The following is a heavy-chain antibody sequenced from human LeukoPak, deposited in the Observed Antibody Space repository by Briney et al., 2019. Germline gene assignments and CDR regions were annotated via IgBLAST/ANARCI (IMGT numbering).Heavy chain of an antibody. CDR1: GGSISSSSYY. CDR2: IYYSGST. J-gene: IGHJ4*02. V-gene: IGHV4-61*01. Sequence: PSETLSLTCTVSGGSISSSSYYWSWIRQPPGKGLEWIGYIYYSGSTNYNPSLKSRVTISVDTSKNQFSLKLSSVTAADTAVYYCARVPGSSWPYWGQGTLVTVSS. CDR3: ARVPGSSWPY. D-gene: IGHD6-13*01.